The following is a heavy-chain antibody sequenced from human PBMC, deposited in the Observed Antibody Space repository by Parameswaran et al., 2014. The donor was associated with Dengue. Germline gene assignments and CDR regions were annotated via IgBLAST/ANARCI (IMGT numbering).Heavy chain of an antibody. Sequence: WIRQPPGKGLEWVANIKQDGSEKYYVDSVKGRFTISRDNAKNSLYLQMNSLRAEDTAVYYCARVGYSSSWYRDAFDIWGQGTMVTVSS. V-gene: IGHV3-7*01. CDR3: ARVGYSSSWYRDAFDI. J-gene: IGHJ3*02. D-gene: IGHD6-13*01. CDR2: IKQDGSEK.